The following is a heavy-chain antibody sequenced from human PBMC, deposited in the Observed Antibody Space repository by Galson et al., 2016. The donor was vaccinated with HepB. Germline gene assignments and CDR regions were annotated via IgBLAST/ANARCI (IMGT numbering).Heavy chain of an antibody. CDR2: ITGGGET. V-gene: IGHV3-23*01. D-gene: IGHD3-10*01. CDR3: ATLAGGSDAFDI. J-gene: IGHJ3*02. Sequence: SLRLSCAASGFMFSDYVMSWVRQAPGKGLEWVSSITGGGETFYADSVKGRFTISRDNSKNTLYLQMNSLRAEDTAVYYCATLAGGSDAFDIWGQGTMVTVSS. CDR1: GFMFSDYV.